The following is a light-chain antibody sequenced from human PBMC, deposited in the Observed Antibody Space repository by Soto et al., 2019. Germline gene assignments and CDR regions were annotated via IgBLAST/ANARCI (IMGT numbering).Light chain of an antibody. CDR1: SSDVGGYNY. Sequence: QSALTQPASVSGSPGQSITISCTGISSDVGGYNYVSWYQQHPGKAPKLMIYDVSNRPSGVSNRFSGSKSVNTASLTISGLQAEDEADYYCSSYTSSSTVVFGGRTKLTVL. CDR2: DVS. J-gene: IGLJ2*01. V-gene: IGLV2-14*01. CDR3: SSYTSSSTVV.